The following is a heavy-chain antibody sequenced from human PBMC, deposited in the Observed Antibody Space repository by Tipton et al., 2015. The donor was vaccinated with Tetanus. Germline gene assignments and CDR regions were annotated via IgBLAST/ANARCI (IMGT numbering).Heavy chain of an antibody. CDR1: GGSISTGGYS. CDR3: ARGGNWGTDY. Sequence: TLSLTCTVSGGSISTGGYSWRWIRQPPGKGLECIGYIFRTGSTTYNPSLKSRVSISVDTSKNQFSLTLNSVTAADTAVYYCARGGNWGTDYWGQGILVTVSS. V-gene: IGHV4-30-2*01. D-gene: IGHD7-27*01. CDR2: IFRTGST. J-gene: IGHJ4*02.